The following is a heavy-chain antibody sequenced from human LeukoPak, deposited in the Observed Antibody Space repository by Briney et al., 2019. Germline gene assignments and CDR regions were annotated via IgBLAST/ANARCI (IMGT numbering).Heavy chain of an antibody. CDR3: ARVRPDLWTSYIFDY. D-gene: IGHD3/OR15-3a*01. Sequence: PGGSLRLSCAASGFTFSSYEMTWVRQAPGRGLEWVPYISSSGSDISYADSVKGRFTISRDNAKNSLYLRMNSLRAEDTAVYYCARVRPDLWTSYIFDYWGQGTLVTVSS. J-gene: IGHJ4*02. CDR2: ISSSGSDI. V-gene: IGHV3-48*03. CDR1: GFTFSSYE.